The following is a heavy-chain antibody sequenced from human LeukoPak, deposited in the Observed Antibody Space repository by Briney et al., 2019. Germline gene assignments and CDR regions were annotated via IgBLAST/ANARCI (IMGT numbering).Heavy chain of an antibody. CDR3: ASAVAGTNWFDP. D-gene: IGHD6-19*01. CDR1: GYTFTSYY. J-gene: IGHJ5*02. V-gene: IGHV1-46*01. CDR2: INPSGGST. Sequence: ASVKVSCKASGYTFTSYYMHWVRQAPGQGLEWMGIINPSGGSTSYAQKFQGRVTMTRDMSTSTVYMELSSLRSEDTAVYYCASAVAGTNWFDPWGQGTLVTVSS.